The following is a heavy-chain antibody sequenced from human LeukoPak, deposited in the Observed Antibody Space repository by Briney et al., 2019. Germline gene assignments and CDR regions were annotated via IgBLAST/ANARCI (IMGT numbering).Heavy chain of an antibody. J-gene: IGHJ4*02. Sequence: GESLKISFRVSGSSFTTYWIGWVRQMPGKGLEWMGGIYLDDSDTKYSPSFEGQVTISADKSISTAYLQWRSLKASDTALYYCATTPSSAYYSTFDYWGQGTLVTVSP. CDR1: GSSFTTYW. CDR2: IYLDDSDT. D-gene: IGHD3-3*01. CDR3: ATTPSSAYYSTFDY. V-gene: IGHV5-51*01.